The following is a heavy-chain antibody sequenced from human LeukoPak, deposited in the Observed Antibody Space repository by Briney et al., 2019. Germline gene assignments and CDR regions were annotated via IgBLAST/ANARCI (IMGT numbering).Heavy chain of an antibody. J-gene: IGHJ4*02. Sequence: ASVKVSCKASGYTFTSYYIHWVRQAPGQGLEWMGIIIPSGGSTNYPPKFQGRITVTRDTSTSIVYMELSRLRSEDTAMYYYVREFRGGTFDFWGQGTLVTVSS. V-gene: IGHV1-46*01. CDR2: IIPSGGST. D-gene: IGHD5-24*01. CDR1: GYTFTSYY. CDR3: VREFRGGTFDF.